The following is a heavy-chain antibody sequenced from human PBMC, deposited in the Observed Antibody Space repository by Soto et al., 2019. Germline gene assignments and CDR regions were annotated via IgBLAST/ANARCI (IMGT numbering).Heavy chain of an antibody. Sequence: QVQLVESGGGVVQPGRSLRLSCAASGFTFSSYGMHWVRQAPGKGLEWVAVIWYDGSNKYYADSVKGRFTISRDNSXNXXHLEMNSRRAEDTAVYYCARVGYDSSGYYLHDFDYWGQGSLVTVSS. V-gene: IGHV3-33*01. CDR3: ARVGYDSSGYYLHDFDY. CDR1: GFTFSSYG. CDR2: IWYDGSNK. J-gene: IGHJ4*02. D-gene: IGHD3-22*01.